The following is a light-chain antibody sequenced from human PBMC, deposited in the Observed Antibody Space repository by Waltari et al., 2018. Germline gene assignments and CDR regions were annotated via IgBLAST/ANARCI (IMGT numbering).Light chain of an antibody. J-gene: IGLJ1*01. CDR1: SADVAFYNL. CDR3: CSYAGSATYV. CDR2: EVN. V-gene: IGLV2-23*02. Sequence: SALTQPASVSGSPGQSITISCIGSSADVAFYNLVSWYQQHPGQAPKFLMFEVNKRPAGISDRFSGAKSVNTASLTISGLQAEDEADYYCCSYAGSATYVFGSGTRVTVL.